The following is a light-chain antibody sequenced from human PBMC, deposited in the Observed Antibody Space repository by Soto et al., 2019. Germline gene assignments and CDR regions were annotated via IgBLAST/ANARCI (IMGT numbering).Light chain of an antibody. CDR3: SSYAGNNVGMI. J-gene: IGLJ2*01. CDR1: SSDVGGYKF. CDR2: EVT. Sequence: QSVLTQPPSASGSPGQSVTISCTGTSSDVGGYKFVSWYQQHPGKAPKLVIFEVTRRPLGVPHRFSGSKSGNTASLTVSGLQPEDEADYYCSSYAGNNVGMIFGGGTKVTVL. V-gene: IGLV2-8*01.